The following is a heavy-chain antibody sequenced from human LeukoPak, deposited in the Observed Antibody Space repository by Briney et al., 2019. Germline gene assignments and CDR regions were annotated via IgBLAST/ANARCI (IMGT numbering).Heavy chain of an antibody. D-gene: IGHD2-15*01. CDR3: ATCYGGSCAFDY. Sequence: GSLKLSCAASGFTVSSNYMSWVRQAPGKGLEWVSVIYSGGSTYYADSVKGRFTISRDNSKNTLYLQMNSLRVEDTAVYYCATCYGGSCAFDYWGQGTLVTVSS. V-gene: IGHV3-53*01. CDR2: IYSGGST. CDR1: GFTVSSNY. J-gene: IGHJ4*02.